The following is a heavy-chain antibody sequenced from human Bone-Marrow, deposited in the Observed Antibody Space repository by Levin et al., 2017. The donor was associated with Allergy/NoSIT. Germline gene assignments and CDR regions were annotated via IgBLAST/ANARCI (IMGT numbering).Heavy chain of an antibody. CDR2: IYLDDSNT. CDR3: ARLYCSGGSCYSQS. CDR1: GYSFADDW. Sequence: GESLKISCKGSGYSFADDWLGWVRQMPGRGLEWMGIIYLDDSNTRYSPSFQGQVTISADKSVSTAYLQWSSLKASDTAMYYCARLYCSGGSCYSQSWGQGTLVTVSS. D-gene: IGHD2-15*01. J-gene: IGHJ5*02. V-gene: IGHV5-51*01.